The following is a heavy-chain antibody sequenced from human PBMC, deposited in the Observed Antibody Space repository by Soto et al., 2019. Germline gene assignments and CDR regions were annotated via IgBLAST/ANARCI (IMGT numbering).Heavy chain of an antibody. D-gene: IGHD3-9*01. CDR2: LFTSGST. Sequence: QVQLQESGPRLVKPSETLSLTCTVSGGSISSYYWSWIRQPAGKGLEWVGRLFTSGSTNYNPSLKSRATISVYTSKNQLSLKLSSVTAADTAVYYCARVMTGTRALDSWGQGILVTVSS. J-gene: IGHJ4*02. CDR1: GGSISSYY. V-gene: IGHV4-4*07. CDR3: ARVMTGTRALDS.